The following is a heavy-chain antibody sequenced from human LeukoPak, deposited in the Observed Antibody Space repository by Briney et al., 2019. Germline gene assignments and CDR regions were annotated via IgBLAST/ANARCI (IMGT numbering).Heavy chain of an antibody. CDR1: GYTFTSYG. J-gene: IGHJ4*02. D-gene: IGHD6-19*01. CDR3: ATRIAVAGSFDY. CDR2: ISAYNGNT. Sequence: ASVKVSCKASGYTFTSYGISWVRQAPGQELEWMGWISAYNGNTNYAQKLQGRVTMTTDTSTSTAYMELRSLRSDDTAVYYCATRIAVAGSFDYWGQGTLVTVSS. V-gene: IGHV1-18*01.